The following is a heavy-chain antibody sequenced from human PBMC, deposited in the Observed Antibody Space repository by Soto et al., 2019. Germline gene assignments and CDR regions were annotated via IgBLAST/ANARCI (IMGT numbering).Heavy chain of an antibody. CDR1: GGSISTDGYY. V-gene: IGHV4-31*03. Sequence: QVQLRESGPGLVKPSQTLSLTCTVSGGSISTDGYYWSWIRQHPGKGLEWIGYIYHSGTTYYSPSLKSRVTLSVDTSKNQFSLRLTSVTAADAAVYYCARASRSAGTDFWGQGTLVTVSS. J-gene: IGHJ4*02. CDR2: IYHSGTT. D-gene: IGHD6-13*01. CDR3: ARASRSAGTDF.